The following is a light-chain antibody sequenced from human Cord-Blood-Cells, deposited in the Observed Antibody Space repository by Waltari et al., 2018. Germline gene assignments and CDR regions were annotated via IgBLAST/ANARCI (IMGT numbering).Light chain of an antibody. J-gene: IGLJ1*01. V-gene: IGLV1-44*01. CDR3: AAWVDSLNGPV. Sequence: QSVLTQPPSASGTPGQRVTIACSGSSSNIGRTTANWYPQLPGTAPKPLIYSNKQRPSGVPDRFSGSKSGTSASLAISGLQSEDAADYYCAAWVDSLNGPVFGTGTNVTVL. CDR2: SNK. CDR1: SSNIGRTT.